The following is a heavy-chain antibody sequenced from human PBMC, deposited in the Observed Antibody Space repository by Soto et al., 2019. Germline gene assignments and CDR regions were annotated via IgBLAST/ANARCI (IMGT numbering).Heavy chain of an antibody. V-gene: IGHV4-59*01. CDR1: VVSINNYY. J-gene: IGHJ4*02. CDR3: AKVVYGGHLDY. Sequence: XETLSLTCTVSVVSINNYYWTWIRQPPGKRLEWIGAIYYTGSTTYNPSLRSRVTFSVDTSKNQFSLSLTSVTAADTAVYFCAKVVYGGHLDYWGQGTLVNVSS. D-gene: IGHD2-8*01. CDR2: IYYTGST.